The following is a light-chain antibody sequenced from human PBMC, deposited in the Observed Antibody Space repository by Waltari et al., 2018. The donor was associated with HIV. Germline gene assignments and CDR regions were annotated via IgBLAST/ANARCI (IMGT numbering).Light chain of an antibody. CDR3: QQYYSYWT. CDR1: QSVSGW. Sequence: DIQMTQSPSTLSASVGDRVTITCRASQSVSGWLAWYQQKPGEAHKLLIYKASSLEGGVPSRFSGSGSWSEFTLTISSLQPDDFATYFCQQYYSYWTFGQGTKVEI. CDR2: KAS. J-gene: IGKJ1*01. V-gene: IGKV1-5*03.